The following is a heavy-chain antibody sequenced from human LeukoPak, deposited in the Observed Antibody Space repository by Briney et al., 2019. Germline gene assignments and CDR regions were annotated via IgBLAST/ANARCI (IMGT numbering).Heavy chain of an antibody. CDR1: GGSFSGYY. D-gene: IGHD3-22*01. CDR2: INHSGST. CDR3: ARGGGVPVVVITTHFDY. V-gene: IGHV4-34*01. Sequence: SETLSLTCAVHGGSFSGYYWSWIRQPPGKGLEWIGEINHSGSTNYNPSLKSRVTISVDTSKNQFSLKLSSVTAADTAVYYCARGGGVPVVVITTHFDYWGQGTLVTVSS. J-gene: IGHJ4*02.